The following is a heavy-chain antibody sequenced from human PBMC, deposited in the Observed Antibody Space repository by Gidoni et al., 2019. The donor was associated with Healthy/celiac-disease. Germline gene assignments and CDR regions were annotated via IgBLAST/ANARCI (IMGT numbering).Heavy chain of an antibody. CDR2: ISYDGSNK. CDR3: FDP. CDR1: GFTFSSYG. V-gene: IGHV3-30*03. Sequence: QVQLVASGGGVVQPGRSLRLSCAASGFTFSSYGMHWVRQAPGQGLEWVAVISYDGSNKYYADSVKGRFTISRDNSKNTLYLQMNSLRAEDTAVYYWFDPWGQGTLVTVSS. J-gene: IGHJ5*02.